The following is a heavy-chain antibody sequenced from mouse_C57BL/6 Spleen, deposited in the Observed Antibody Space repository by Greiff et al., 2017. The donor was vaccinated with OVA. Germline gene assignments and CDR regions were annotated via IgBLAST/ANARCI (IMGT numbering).Heavy chain of an antibody. D-gene: IGHD3-3*01. Sequence: EVQLVESGGGLVKPGGSLKLSCAASGFTFSDYGMHWVRQAPETGLEWVAYISSGSSTIYYADTVKGRFPISRDNAKNTLFLQMTSLRSEDTAMYYCARNGLGYAMDYWGQGTSVTVSS. CDR2: ISSGSSTI. J-gene: IGHJ4*01. CDR3: ARNGLGYAMDY. V-gene: IGHV5-17*01. CDR1: GFTFSDYG.